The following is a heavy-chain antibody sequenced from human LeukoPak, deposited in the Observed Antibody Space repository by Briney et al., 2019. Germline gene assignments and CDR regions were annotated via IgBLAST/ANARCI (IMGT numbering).Heavy chain of an antibody. V-gene: IGHV4-34*01. D-gene: IGHD2-2*01. Sequence: SETLSLTCAVYGGSFSGYYWSWIRQPPGKGLEWIGEINHSGSTNCNPSLKSRVTISVDTSKNQFSLKLSSVTAADTAVYYCARELGYCSSTSCYFDPWGQGTLVTVSS. CDR1: GGSFSGYY. J-gene: IGHJ5*02. CDR3: ARELGYCSSTSCYFDP. CDR2: INHSGST.